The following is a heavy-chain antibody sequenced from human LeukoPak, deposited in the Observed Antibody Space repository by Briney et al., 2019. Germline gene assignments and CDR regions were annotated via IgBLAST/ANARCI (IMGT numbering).Heavy chain of an antibody. V-gene: IGHV4-38-2*02. CDR1: GYSISSGYY. J-gene: IGHJ3*02. CDR3: ARDLRTIAVAGIGAFDI. D-gene: IGHD6-19*01. CDR2: IYHRGST. Sequence: PSETLSLTCTVSGYSISSGYYWGWIRQPPGKGLEWIGIIYHRGSTYYNPSLKSRVTISVDTSKNQFSLRLSSVTAAGTAVYYCARDLRTIAVAGIGAFDIWGQGTMVTVSS.